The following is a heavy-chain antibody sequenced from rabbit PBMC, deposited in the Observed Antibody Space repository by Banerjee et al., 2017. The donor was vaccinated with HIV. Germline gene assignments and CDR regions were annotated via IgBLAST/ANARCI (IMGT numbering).Heavy chain of an antibody. CDR1: GFSFSSSYW. Sequence: QEQLEESGGDLVKPEGSLTLTCTASGFSFSSSYWICWVRQAPGKGLEWIACIAAGSSGNTYYASWAKGRFTISKTSSTTVTLQMTSLTAADTATYFCAREPYTGYAYAFNLWGPGTLVTVS. CDR2: IAAGSSGNT. J-gene: IGHJ4*01. D-gene: IGHD6-1*01. CDR3: AREPYTGYAYAFNL. V-gene: IGHV1S45*01.